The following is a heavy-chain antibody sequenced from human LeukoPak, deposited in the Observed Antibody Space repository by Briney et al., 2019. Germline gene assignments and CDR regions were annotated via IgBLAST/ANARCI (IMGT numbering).Heavy chain of an antibody. Sequence: RSGGSLRLSCAASGFTFSSYSMTWVRQAPGKGLEWVSYITYSSRIIYYADSVRGRFTISRDNAKNSLYLQMNSLRVDDTAVYYCARDRLHYGEYEKTLDYWGQGTLVTVSS. CDR1: GFTFSSYS. V-gene: IGHV3-48*01. D-gene: IGHD4-17*01. J-gene: IGHJ4*02. CDR2: ITYSSRII. CDR3: ARDRLHYGEYEKTLDY.